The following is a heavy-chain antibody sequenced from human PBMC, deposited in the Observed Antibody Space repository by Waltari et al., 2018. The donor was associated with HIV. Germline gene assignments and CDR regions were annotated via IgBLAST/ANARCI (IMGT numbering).Heavy chain of an antibody. CDR1: GFSFSIHW. CDR2: IKDDGNEK. V-gene: IGHV3-7*01. Sequence: MQLVESGGGLVQRGGSLRLSCSAPGFSFSIHWMSWVRAAPGKALEWVANIKDDGNEKYYVNSVRGRFTISRDNANNSLYLEMNRLRDEDTAVYYCVRENDFGTIFFNYYYAMDVWGQGTSVTVSS. J-gene: IGHJ6*02. D-gene: IGHD3-3*01. CDR3: VRENDFGTIFFNYYYAMDV.